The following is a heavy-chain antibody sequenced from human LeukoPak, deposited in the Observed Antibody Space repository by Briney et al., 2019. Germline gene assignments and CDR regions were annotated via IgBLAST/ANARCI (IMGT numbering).Heavy chain of an antibody. J-gene: IGHJ1*01. Sequence: KPSETLSLTCAVYGGSFSGYYWSWIRQPPGKGLDWIGEINHSGSTNYNPSLKSRVTISVDTSKNQFSLKLSSVTAADTAVYYCAIPSGYSYGPYFQHWGQGTLVTVSS. D-gene: IGHD5-18*01. CDR2: INHSGST. CDR3: AIPSGYSYGPYFQH. V-gene: IGHV4-34*01. CDR1: GGSFSGYY.